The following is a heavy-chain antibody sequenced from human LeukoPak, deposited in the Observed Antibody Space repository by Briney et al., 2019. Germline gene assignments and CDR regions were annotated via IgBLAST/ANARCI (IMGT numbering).Heavy chain of an antibody. V-gene: IGHV3-21*01. CDR1: GFTFSSYS. D-gene: IGHD6-19*01. CDR3: ASGSGWAKYYFDY. J-gene: IGHJ4*02. Sequence: GGSLRVSCAASGFTFSSYSMNWVRQAPGKGLEWVSSISSSSSYIYYADSVKGRFTISRDNAKNSLYLQMNSLRAEDTAVYYCASGSGWAKYYFDYWGQGTLVTVSS. CDR2: ISSSSSYI.